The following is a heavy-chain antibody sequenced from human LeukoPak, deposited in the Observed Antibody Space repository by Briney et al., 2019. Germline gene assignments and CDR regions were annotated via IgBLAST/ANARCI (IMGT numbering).Heavy chain of an antibody. D-gene: IGHD3-22*01. J-gene: IGHJ4*02. CDR3: ARGDYYDRTRKFDY. Sequence: SETLSLTCAVYGGSFSGYYWSWIRQPPGKGLEWIGEIKHSGSTNYNPSLKSRVTISVDTSKNQFSLKLSSVTAADTAVYYCARGDYYDRTRKFDYWGQGTLVTVSS. CDR2: IKHSGST. CDR1: GGSFSGYY. V-gene: IGHV4-34*01.